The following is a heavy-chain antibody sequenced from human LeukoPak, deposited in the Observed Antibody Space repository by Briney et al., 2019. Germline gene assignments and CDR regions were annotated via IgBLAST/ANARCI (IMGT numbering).Heavy chain of an antibody. CDR2: ITDSGDTT. Sequence: GGSLRLFCAASGLTFSSYAMRWVRQAPGKGLEWVSSITDSGDTTYYADSVKGRFTISRGNSKNTLYLQMNSLRAEDTAVYYCAKREHVSRVVPASISSCCGMDVWGQGTTVTVSS. CDR1: GLTFSSYA. V-gene: IGHV3-23*01. J-gene: IGHJ6*02. CDR3: AKREHVSRVVPASISSCCGMDV. D-gene: IGHD2-2*01.